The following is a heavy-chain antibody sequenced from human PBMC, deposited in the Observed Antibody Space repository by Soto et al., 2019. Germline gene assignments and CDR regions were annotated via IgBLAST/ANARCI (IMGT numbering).Heavy chain of an antibody. Sequence: QVQLQQWGAGLLKPSETLSLTCAVYGGSFSGYYWSWIRQSPGKGLEWIGESNHVGNTNYNPSLKSRVTMSVDPSKNQFSLRLSSVTAADTAVYYCARVRIAGVTTDWGQGTLVIVSS. J-gene: IGHJ4*02. CDR1: GGSFSGYY. D-gene: IGHD5-18*01. V-gene: IGHV4-34*01. CDR3: ARVRIAGVTTD. CDR2: SNHVGNT.